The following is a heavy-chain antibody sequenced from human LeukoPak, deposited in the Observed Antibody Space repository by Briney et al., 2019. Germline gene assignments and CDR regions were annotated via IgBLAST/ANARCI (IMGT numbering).Heavy chain of an antibody. D-gene: IGHD3-22*01. Sequence: GGSLRLSCVASGFTCSSYEMNWVRQAPGKGLEWVSYISSSGSTIYYVDSVKGRFTISRDNAKNSPYLQMNSLRAEDTSVYYCARAGTDSSGYYYVDYWGQGTLVTVSS. CDR2: ISSSGSTI. CDR3: ARAGTDSSGYYYVDY. V-gene: IGHV3-48*03. J-gene: IGHJ4*02. CDR1: GFTCSSYE.